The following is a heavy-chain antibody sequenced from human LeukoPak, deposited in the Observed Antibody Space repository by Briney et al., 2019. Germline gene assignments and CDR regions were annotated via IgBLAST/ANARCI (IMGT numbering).Heavy chain of an antibody. V-gene: IGHV7-4-1*02. J-gene: IGHJ4*02. CDR3: AGSYGSGSYQEGYFDY. Sequence: ASVKVSCKASGYTFTSYAMNWVRQAPGQGLEWVGWINTNTGNPTYAQGFTGRFVFSLDTSVSTAYLQISSLKAEDTAVYYCAGSYGSGSYQEGYFDYWGQGTLVTVSS. CDR1: GYTFTSYA. CDR2: INTNTGNP. D-gene: IGHD3-10*01.